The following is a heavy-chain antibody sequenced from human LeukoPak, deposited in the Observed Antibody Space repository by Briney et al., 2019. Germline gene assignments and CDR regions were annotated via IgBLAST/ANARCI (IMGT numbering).Heavy chain of an antibody. Sequence: ETLSLTCTVSGDSISSNSYYWGWIRQPPGKGLEWIWSIYYRGSTYYNPSLKSRVTISVDTSKNQFSLKLTSVTAADTAVYYCVRPAEQQLDAYDIWGQGKMVTVSS. D-gene: IGHD6-13*01. V-gene: IGHV4-39*01. CDR3: VRPAEQQLDAYDI. J-gene: IGHJ3*02. CDR2: IYYRGST. CDR1: GDSISSNSYY.